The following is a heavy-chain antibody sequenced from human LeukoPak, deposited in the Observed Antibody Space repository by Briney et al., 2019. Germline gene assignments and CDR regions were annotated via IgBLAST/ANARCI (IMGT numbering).Heavy chain of an antibody. CDR2: IHHSGTT. CDR1: GFSIRSGFY. CDR3: ASDAPGRLGY. J-gene: IGHJ4*02. D-gene: IGHD6-19*01. V-gene: IGHV4-38-2*02. Sequence: SETLSLTCTVSGFSIRSGFYWGWIRQSPGKGLERIGNIHHSGTTYYNPSLQRRVTISVDTSKNQCSLKMTSVTATDTAVYYCASDAPGRLGYWGQGTLVTVSS.